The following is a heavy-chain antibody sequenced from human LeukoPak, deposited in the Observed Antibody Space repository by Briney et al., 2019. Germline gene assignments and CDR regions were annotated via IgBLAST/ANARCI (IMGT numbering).Heavy chain of an antibody. CDR1: GGSFSGYY. D-gene: IGHD6-13*01. CDR3: ARVGAAAGFNFDY. CDR2: INHSGST. J-gene: IGHJ4*02. V-gene: IGHV4-34*01. Sequence: PSETLSLPCAVYGGSFSGYYWSWIRQPPGKGLEWIGEINHSGSTNYNPSLKSRVTISVDTSKNQFSLKLNSVTAADTAVYYCARVGAAAGFNFDYWGQGTLVTVSS.